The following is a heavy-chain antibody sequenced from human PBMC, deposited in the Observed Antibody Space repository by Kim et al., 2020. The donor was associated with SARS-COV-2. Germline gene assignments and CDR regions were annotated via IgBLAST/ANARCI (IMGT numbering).Heavy chain of an antibody. Sequence: GGSLRLSCAASGFTFSSYSMNWVRQAPGKGLEWVSYISGSTRNIKYTDSVKGRFTISRDNAKNSLYLQMNSLRDEDTAMYYCARDLNWGFDYWGQGTLVTVSS. J-gene: IGHJ4*02. CDR1: GFTFSSYS. CDR2: ISGSTRNI. V-gene: IGHV3-48*02. CDR3: ARDLNWGFDY. D-gene: IGHD7-27*01.